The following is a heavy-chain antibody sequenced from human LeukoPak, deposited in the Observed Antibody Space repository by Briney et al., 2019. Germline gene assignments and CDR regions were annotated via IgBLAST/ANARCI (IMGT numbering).Heavy chain of an antibody. J-gene: IGHJ3*02. CDR2: INPNSGGT. CDR1: GYTFTGYY. V-gene: IGHV1-2*02. CDR3: ARDRQQLVPHDAFDI. Sequence: ASVKVSCKASGYTFTGYYMHWVRQAPGQGLEWMGWINPNSGGTNYAQRFQGRVTMTRDTSISTAYMELSRLRSDDTAVYYCARDRQQLVPHDAFDIWGQGTMVTVSS. D-gene: IGHD6-13*01.